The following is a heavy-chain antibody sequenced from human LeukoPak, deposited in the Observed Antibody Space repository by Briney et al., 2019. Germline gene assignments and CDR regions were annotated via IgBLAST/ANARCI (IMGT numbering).Heavy chain of an antibody. D-gene: IGHD5-24*01. J-gene: IGHJ4*02. Sequence: PGGSRRLSCAASGFTFSSYAMHWVRQAPGKGLEYVSAISSNGGSTYYANSVKGRFTISRDNSKNTLYLQMGSLRAEDMAVYYCARDRTGWLQDYWGQGTLVTVSS. CDR3: ARDRTGWLQDY. CDR2: ISSNGGST. CDR1: GFTFSSYA. V-gene: IGHV3-64*01.